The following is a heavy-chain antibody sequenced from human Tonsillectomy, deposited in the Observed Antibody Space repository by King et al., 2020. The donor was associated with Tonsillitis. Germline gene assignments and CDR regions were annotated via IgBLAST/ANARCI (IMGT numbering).Heavy chain of an antibody. V-gene: IGHV1-69*01. D-gene: IGHD3-22*01. CDR2: IIPIFGTA. Sequence: VQLVESGAEVKKPGSSVKVSCKASGGTFSSYAISWVRQAPGQGLEWMGGIIPIFGTANYAQKFQGRVTITADESTSTAYMELSSLRSEDTAVYYCASYYYDSSGYRYAFDIWGQGTMVTVSS. CDR3: ASYYYDSSGYRYAFDI. J-gene: IGHJ3*02. CDR1: GGTFSSYA.